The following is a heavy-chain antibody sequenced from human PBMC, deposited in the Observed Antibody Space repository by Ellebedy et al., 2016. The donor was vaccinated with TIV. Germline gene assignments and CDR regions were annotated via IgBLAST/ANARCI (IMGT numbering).Heavy chain of an antibody. Sequence: ASVKVSCXASGYTFTGYYMHWVRQAPGQGLEWMGWINPNSGGTNYAQKFQGWVTMTRDTSISTAYMELSRLRSDDTAVYYCATKLDYGDYEQYGMDVWGQGTTVTVSS. CDR3: ATKLDYGDYEQYGMDV. CDR2: INPNSGGT. J-gene: IGHJ6*02. CDR1: GYTFTGYY. V-gene: IGHV1-2*04. D-gene: IGHD4-17*01.